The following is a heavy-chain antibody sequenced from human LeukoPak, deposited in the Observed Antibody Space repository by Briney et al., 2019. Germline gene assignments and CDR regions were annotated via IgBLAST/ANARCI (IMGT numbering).Heavy chain of an antibody. J-gene: IGHJ4*02. CDR3: ARSAVATDFDY. D-gene: IGHD5-12*01. CDR2: IYYSGST. Sequence: SETLSLTCTVSGGSISSYYWSWIRQPPGKGLEWIGYIYYSGSTNYNPSLKSRVTISVDTSKSQFSLKLSSVTAADTAVYYCARSAVATDFDYWGQGTLVTVSS. CDR1: GGSISSYY. V-gene: IGHV4-59*08.